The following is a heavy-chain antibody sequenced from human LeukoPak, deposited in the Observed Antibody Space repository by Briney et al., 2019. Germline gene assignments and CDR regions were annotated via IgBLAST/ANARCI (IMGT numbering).Heavy chain of an antibody. CDR2: IKQDGSEK. CDR3: ARDWSAAVYAPFDY. Sequence: GGSLTLSCAASGFTFSSYWMSWVRQAPGKGLEWVANIKQDGSEKYYVDSVKGRFTISRDNSENTLYLQMKSLRHEDTAVYYCARDWSAAVYAPFDYWGQGTLVTVSS. CDR1: GFTFSSYW. V-gene: IGHV3-7*01. D-gene: IGHD5/OR15-5a*01. J-gene: IGHJ4*02.